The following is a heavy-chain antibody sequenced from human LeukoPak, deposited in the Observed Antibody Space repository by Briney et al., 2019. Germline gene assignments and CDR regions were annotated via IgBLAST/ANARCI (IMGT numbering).Heavy chain of an antibody. CDR2: MNPNSGNT. Sequence: EASVKVSCKASGYTFTSYDINWVRQASGQGLEWMGWMNPNSGNTGYAQKFQGRVTMTRNTSISTAYMELSSLRSEDTAVYYCARGVQGDFWSGYYRHWGQGTLVTVSS. D-gene: IGHD3-3*01. CDR3: ARGVQGDFWSGYYRH. CDR1: GYTFTSYD. J-gene: IGHJ4*02. V-gene: IGHV1-8*01.